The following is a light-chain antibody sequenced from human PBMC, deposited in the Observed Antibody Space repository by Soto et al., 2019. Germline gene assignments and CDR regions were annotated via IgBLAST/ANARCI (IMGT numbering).Light chain of an antibody. CDR3: QQYKSYALT. V-gene: IGKV3-20*01. J-gene: IGKJ1*01. CDR1: HSVSSSY. CDR2: GAS. Sequence: EIVLTQSPGTLSLSPGERATLSCRASHSVSSSYLARHQPKPGPAPRLLIYGASSRDTGIPDRFSGSGSGTDFTLTISRLEPEAFATYHCQQYKSYALTFGEGTKVDIK.